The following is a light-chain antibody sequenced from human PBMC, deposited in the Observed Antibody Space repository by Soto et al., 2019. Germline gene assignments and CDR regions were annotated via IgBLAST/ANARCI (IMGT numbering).Light chain of an antibody. J-gene: IGKJ5*01. V-gene: IGKV3-11*01. CDR1: QSVSRY. Sequence: ELVFTQSPPTRSLSPGAVATRACSASQSVSRYLAWYQQKPGQAPRLLIYDASDRATGIPGRFSGSGSGTDFTLTISSLEPEDFAVYYCQQPSNWPPITFGQGTRLEIK. CDR2: DAS. CDR3: QQPSNWPPIT.